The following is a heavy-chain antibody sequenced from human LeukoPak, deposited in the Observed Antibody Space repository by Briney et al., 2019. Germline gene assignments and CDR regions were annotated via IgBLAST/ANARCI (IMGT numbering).Heavy chain of an antibody. Sequence: ASVKVSCKVSGYTLTELSMHWVRQAPGKRLEWMGGFDPEDGETIYAQKFQGRVTMTEDTSTDTAYMELSSMRSEGTAVYYCARDAPPRDGDYGHPWGQGTLVTVSS. CDR3: ARDAPPRDGDYGHP. CDR1: GYTLTELS. J-gene: IGHJ5*02. CDR2: FDPEDGET. D-gene: IGHD4-17*01. V-gene: IGHV1-24*01.